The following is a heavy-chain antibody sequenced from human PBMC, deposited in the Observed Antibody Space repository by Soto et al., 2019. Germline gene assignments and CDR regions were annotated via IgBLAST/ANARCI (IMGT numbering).Heavy chain of an antibody. CDR2: ISGSGGST. D-gene: IGHD6-19*01. Sequence: GGSLRLSCAASGFTFSSYAMSWVRQAPGKGLEWVSAISGSGGSTYYADSVKGRFTISRDNSKNTLYLQMNSLRAEDTAVYYCAKDKGIAVAGTILGMDVWGQGTTVTVSS. V-gene: IGHV3-23*01. CDR1: GFTFSSYA. J-gene: IGHJ6*01. CDR3: AKDKGIAVAGTILGMDV.